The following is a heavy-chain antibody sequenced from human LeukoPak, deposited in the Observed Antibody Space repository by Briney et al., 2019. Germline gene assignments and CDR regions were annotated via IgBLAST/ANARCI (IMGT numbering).Heavy chain of an antibody. Sequence: SETLSLTCAVYGGSFSGYYWSWIRQPPGKGLEWIGEINHSGSTNYNPSLKSRVTISVDTSKNQFPLKLSSVTAADTAVYYCARKWGYFDYWGQGTLVTVSS. CDR1: GGSFSGYY. D-gene: IGHD1-26*01. J-gene: IGHJ4*02. CDR3: ARKWGYFDY. CDR2: INHSGST. V-gene: IGHV4-34*01.